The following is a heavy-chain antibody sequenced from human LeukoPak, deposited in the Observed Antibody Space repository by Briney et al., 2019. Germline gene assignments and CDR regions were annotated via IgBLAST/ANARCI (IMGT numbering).Heavy chain of an antibody. J-gene: IGHJ4*02. CDR2: ISSSGSTI. CDR3: AREVVGTTSEFDY. CDR1: AFTFSSYE. V-gene: IGHV3-48*03. Sequence: AGSLTLSCAASAFTFSSYEMNWVRQAPGKGLEWISYISSSGSTIYYADSVKGRFTISRDNAKNSLYLQMNSLRAEDTAVYYGAREVVGTTSEFDYWGQGTLVTVSS. D-gene: IGHD1-26*01.